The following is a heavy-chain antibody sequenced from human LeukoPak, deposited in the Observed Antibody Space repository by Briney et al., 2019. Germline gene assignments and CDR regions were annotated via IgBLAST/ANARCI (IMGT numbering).Heavy chain of an antibody. Sequence: SETLSLTCTVSGGSISSGDYYWSWIRQPPGKGLEWIGYIYYSGSTYYNPSLKSRVTISVDTSKNQFSLKLSSVTAADTAVYYCARSRTIYSGRPFDYWGQGTLVTVSS. J-gene: IGHJ4*02. V-gene: IGHV4-30-4*08. CDR3: ARSRTIYSGRPFDY. D-gene: IGHD1-26*01. CDR2: IYYSGST. CDR1: GGSISSGDYY.